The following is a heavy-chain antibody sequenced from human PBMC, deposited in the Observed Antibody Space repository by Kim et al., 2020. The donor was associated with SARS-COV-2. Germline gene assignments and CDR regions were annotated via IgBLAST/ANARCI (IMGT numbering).Heavy chain of an antibody. CDR2: IIPIFGTA. Sequence: SVKVSCKASGGTFSSYAISWVRQAPGQGLEWMGGIIPIFGTANYAQKFQGRVTITADESTSTAYMELSSLRSEDTAVYYCASTRPENYCSGGSCLPILDAFDIWGQGTMVTVSS. V-gene: IGHV1-69*13. J-gene: IGHJ3*02. CDR1: GGTFSSYA. CDR3: ASTRPENYCSGGSCLPILDAFDI. D-gene: IGHD2-15*01.